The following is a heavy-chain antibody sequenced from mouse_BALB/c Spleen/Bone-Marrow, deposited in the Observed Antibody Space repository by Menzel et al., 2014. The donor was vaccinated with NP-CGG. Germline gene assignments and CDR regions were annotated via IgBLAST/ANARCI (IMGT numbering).Heavy chain of an antibody. Sequence: VKLVESGPGPVAPSQSLSITCTVSGFSLTSYGVHWVRQPPGKGLEWLGVIWAGGSTNYNSALMSRLSISKDNSKSQIFLKMNSLQTDDTAMYYCARDREYGYYYAMDYWGQGTSVTVSS. J-gene: IGHJ4*01. D-gene: IGHD2-2*01. CDR3: ARDREYGYYYAMDY. CDR2: IWAGGST. V-gene: IGHV2-9*02. CDR1: GFSLTSYG.